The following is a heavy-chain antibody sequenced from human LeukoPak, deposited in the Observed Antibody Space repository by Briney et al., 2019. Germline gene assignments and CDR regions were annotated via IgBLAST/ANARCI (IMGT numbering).Heavy chain of an antibody. V-gene: IGHV3-7*04. CDR1: GLTFSSSW. Sequence: GGSLRLSCAASGLTFSSSWMSWVRQAPGKGLEWVANIKKDGSEKYYVDSVKGRFTISRDNSKNTLYLQMNSLRAEDTAVYYCARGVVVVITGSAFDIWGQGTMVTVSS. J-gene: IGHJ3*02. D-gene: IGHD3-22*01. CDR3: ARGVVVVITGSAFDI. CDR2: IKKDGSEK.